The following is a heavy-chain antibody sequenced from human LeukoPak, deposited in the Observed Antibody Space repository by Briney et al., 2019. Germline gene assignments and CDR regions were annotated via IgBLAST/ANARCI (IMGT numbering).Heavy chain of an antibody. CDR3: ARDGAHKNHYYSYYYMDV. D-gene: IGHD3-16*01. CDR2: IYYSGST. J-gene: IGHJ6*03. CDR1: GGSISSYY. V-gene: IGHV4-59*01. Sequence: SETLSLTCTVSGGSISSYYWNWIRQPPGKGLEWIGYIYYSGSTNYNPSLKSRVTISLDTSKNQYSLKLSSVTAADTAVYYCARDGAHKNHYYSYYYMDVWGKGTTVTVSS.